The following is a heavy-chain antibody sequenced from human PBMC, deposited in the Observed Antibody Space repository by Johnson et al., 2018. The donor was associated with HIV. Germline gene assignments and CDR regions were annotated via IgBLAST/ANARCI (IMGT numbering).Heavy chain of an antibody. CDR2: ISYDGSNK. V-gene: IGHV3-30*19. CDR1: GFTFSDYG. Sequence: VQLVESGGGVVQPGRSLRLSCAASGFTFSDYGMHWVRQTPGKGLEWVAIISYDGSNKYYADSVTGRFTISRDNSKNTLYLQMNSLRAEDTAMYYCATSGLTLGSSSSHAFDIWGQGTMVTVSS. CDR3: ATSGLTLGSSSSHAFDI. J-gene: IGHJ3*02. D-gene: IGHD6-6*01.